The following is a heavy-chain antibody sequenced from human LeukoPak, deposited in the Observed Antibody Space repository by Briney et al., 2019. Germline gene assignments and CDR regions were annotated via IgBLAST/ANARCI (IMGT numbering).Heavy chain of an antibody. J-gene: IGHJ5*02. D-gene: IGHD3-22*01. CDR3: ATYYYDSSGYYRYNWFDP. CDR1: GYTLTELS. V-gene: IGHV1-24*01. Sequence: ASVKVSCKVSGYTLTELSMHWVRQAPGKGLEWMGGFDPEDGETIYAQKFQGRVTMTEDTSTDTAHMELSSLRSEDTAVYYCATYYYDSSGYYRYNWFDPWGQGTLVTVSS. CDR2: FDPEDGET.